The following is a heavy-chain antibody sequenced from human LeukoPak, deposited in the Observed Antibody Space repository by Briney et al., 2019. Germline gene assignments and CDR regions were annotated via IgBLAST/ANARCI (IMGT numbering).Heavy chain of an antibody. V-gene: IGHV3-21*01. Sequence: NPGGSLRLSCAASGFTFSAYAMNWVRQAPGKGPEWVSSITSPVGRMYYADSLKGRITISRDNARSTLYLQMNSLRAEDTAVYHCATDGRSSGWYGFDYWGQGTLVTVSS. CDR1: GFTFSAYA. CDR3: ATDGRSSGWYGFDY. CDR2: ITSPVGRM. J-gene: IGHJ4*02. D-gene: IGHD6-19*01.